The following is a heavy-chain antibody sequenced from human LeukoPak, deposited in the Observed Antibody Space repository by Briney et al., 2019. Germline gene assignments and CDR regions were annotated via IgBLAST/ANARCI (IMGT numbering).Heavy chain of an antibody. V-gene: IGHV3-23*01. Sequence: GGSLRLSCAASGFTFSSYAMSWVRQAPGKGLEWVSAISGSGGSTYYADSVKGRFTISRDNSKNTLYLQMNSLRAEDTAIYYCAKTAHHYDSSGYYYFDYWGQGTLVTVSS. D-gene: IGHD3-22*01. J-gene: IGHJ4*02. CDR1: GFTFSSYA. CDR3: AKTAHHYDSSGYYYFDY. CDR2: ISGSGGST.